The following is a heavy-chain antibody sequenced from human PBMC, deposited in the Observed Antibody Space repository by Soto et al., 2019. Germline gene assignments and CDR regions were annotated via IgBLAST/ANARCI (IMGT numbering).Heavy chain of an antibody. Sequence: QVQLVQSGAEVKKPGASVKVSCKASGYTFTSYAMHWVRQAPGQRLEWMGWINPGNGNTKYSQKFQGRVTITRDTSASTAYMELSSLRSEDTAVYYCARGGSLYWYFDLWGRGTLVTVSS. J-gene: IGHJ2*01. CDR2: INPGNGNT. CDR1: GYTFTSYA. CDR3: ARGGSLYWYFDL. D-gene: IGHD1-26*01. V-gene: IGHV1-3*01.